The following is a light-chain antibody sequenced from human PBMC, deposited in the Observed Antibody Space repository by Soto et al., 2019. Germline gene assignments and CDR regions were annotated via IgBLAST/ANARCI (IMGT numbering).Light chain of an antibody. J-gene: IGKJ1*01. V-gene: IGKV1-39*01. CDR1: QSINRY. CDR3: QQSDGIPRT. CDR2: SIS. Sequence: DIQMTQSPSSLSASVGDRVTITCRASQSINRYLNWYQQKPGKAPKLLISSISSLASGVPSRFSGSGSGTDFTLTISSLQPEDFATYYCQQSDGIPRTFGQGTKVEI.